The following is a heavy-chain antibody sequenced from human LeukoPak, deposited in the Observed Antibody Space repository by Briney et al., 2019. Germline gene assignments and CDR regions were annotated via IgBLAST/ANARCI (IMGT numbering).Heavy chain of an antibody. J-gene: IGHJ4*02. CDR1: GFTFGDYA. CDR2: IRSKAYSGTT. Sequence: PGGSLRLSCSASGFTFGDYALSWVRQAPGKGLEWVGFIRSKAYSGTTEYAASVKGRFTISRDDSKSIAYLQMNSPKTEDTAVYYCTRERYGSAYYGYWGQGTLVTVSS. CDR3: TRERYGSAYYGY. D-gene: IGHD3-3*01. V-gene: IGHV3-49*04.